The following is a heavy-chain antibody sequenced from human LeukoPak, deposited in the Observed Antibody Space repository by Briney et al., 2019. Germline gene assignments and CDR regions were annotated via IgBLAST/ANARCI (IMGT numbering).Heavy chain of an antibody. Sequence: AESLRLSCAVSGFTFSSNYINWVRQAPGKGLEWVSIIHPAGTTYSTHFVKGRFTISRDNSKNTLNLHMNSLSPADTAVYYCVRGGSYYTAWGQGILVTVSS. CDR1: GFTFSSNY. CDR3: VRGGSYYTA. V-gene: IGHV3-66*01. CDR2: IHPAGTT. J-gene: IGHJ5*02. D-gene: IGHD1-26*01.